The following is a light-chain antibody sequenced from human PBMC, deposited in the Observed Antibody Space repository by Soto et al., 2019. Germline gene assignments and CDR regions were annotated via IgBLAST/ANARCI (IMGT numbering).Light chain of an antibody. CDR1: QVLGTH. CDR2: GIY. J-gene: IGKJ5*01. CDR3: QQYNYWPPIT. Sequence: EIVMTQSPGTLSVSPGETANLSCRASQVLGTHLAWYQQNPGQSPTLLIYGIYIRATGVPVRFTGSGSGTEFTLTITSLQSEDFATYYCQQYNYWPPITCGQGTRLEIK. V-gene: IGKV3-15*01.